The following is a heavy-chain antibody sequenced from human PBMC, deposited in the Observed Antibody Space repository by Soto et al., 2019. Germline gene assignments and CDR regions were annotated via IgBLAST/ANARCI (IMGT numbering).Heavy chain of an antibody. V-gene: IGHV4-4*07. J-gene: IGHJ5*02. CDR1: GGSISSYY. CDR3: ARFNYGSGSPPLERWFDP. D-gene: IGHD3-10*01. Sequence: KPSETLSLTCTVSGGSISSYYWSWIRQPAGKGLEWIGRIYTSGSTNYNPSLKSRVTMSVDTSKDQFSLKLSSVTAADTAVYYCARFNYGSGSPPLERWFDPWGQGTLVTVSS. CDR2: IYTSGST.